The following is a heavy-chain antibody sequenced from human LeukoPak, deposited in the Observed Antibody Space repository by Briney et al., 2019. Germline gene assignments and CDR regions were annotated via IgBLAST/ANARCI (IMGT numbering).Heavy chain of an antibody. CDR2: INNDGSST. J-gene: IGHJ4*02. V-gene: IGHV3-74*01. CDR1: GFTFSSSW. D-gene: IGHD2-21*02. CDR3: AKDPNLYCGGDCYFDY. Sequence: GGSLRLSCAASGFTFSSSWMHWVRQEPGKGLVWVSRINNDGSSTSYADSAKGRFTISRDNSKNTLYLQMNSLRADDTAVYYCAKDPNLYCGGDCYFDYWGQGTLVTVSS.